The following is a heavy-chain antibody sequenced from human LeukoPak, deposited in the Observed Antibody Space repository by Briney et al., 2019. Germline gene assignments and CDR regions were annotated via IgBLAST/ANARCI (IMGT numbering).Heavy chain of an antibody. D-gene: IGHD6-19*01. J-gene: IGHJ5*02. Sequence: GGSLRLSCAASGFTFSSYVMTWVRQAPGRGLEWVSGISGRGVSTYYADSVKGRFTIYRENSKTTLYLQMNSLRAKDTAVYYCAKGASSGWLLYWFDPWGQGTLVTVSS. CDR3: AKGASSGWLLYWFDP. CDR1: GFTFSSYV. V-gene: IGHV3-23*01. CDR2: ISGRGVST.